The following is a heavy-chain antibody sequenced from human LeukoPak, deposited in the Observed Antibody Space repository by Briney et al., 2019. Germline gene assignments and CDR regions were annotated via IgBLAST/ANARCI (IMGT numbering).Heavy chain of an antibody. D-gene: IGHD1/OR15-1a*01. CDR1: GDSISRSPYF. Sequence: SETLSLTCTVSGDSISRSPYFWGWIRQPPGKGMEGIGNIFHSGNTYYSPTFRNRVTISLDLSRNQSSLSLTSVTAADTAVFFCPRLNKYSYVLWGQGSLVTVSS. V-gene: IGHV4-39*01. CDR3: PRLNKYSYVL. CDR2: IFHSGNT. J-gene: IGHJ4*02.